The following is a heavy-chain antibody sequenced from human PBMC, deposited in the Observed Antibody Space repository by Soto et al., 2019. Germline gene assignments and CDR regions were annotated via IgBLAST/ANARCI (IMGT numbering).Heavy chain of an antibody. Sequence: GGSLRLSCAASVVTFSSYAMIWFRQAPGKGLEWVSAISGSGGSTYYADSVKGRFTISRDNSKNTLYLQMNSLRAEDTAVYYCAKRYHTIFGVVTNFDYWGQGTLVTVSS. CDR2: ISGSGGST. V-gene: IGHV3-23*01. CDR3: AKRYHTIFGVVTNFDY. D-gene: IGHD3-3*01. J-gene: IGHJ4*02. CDR1: VVTFSSYA.